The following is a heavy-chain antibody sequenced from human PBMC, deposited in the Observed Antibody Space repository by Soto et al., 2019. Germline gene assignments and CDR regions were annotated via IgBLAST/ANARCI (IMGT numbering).Heavy chain of an antibody. J-gene: IGHJ6*02. V-gene: IGHV4-31*03. CDR1: GGSLNNADYF. CDR3: ARDADYGGSRGGMDV. CDR2: IYYSGST. D-gene: IGHD4-17*01. Sequence: QVHLEESGPGLVKPSETLSLICTVSGGSLNNADYFWSWIRHHPENGLEWIGYIYYSGSTRYNPSFKTRATRSIDTSKNQFSLRLKSVTVADTAVYFCARDADYGGSRGGMDVWGRGTTVTVSS.